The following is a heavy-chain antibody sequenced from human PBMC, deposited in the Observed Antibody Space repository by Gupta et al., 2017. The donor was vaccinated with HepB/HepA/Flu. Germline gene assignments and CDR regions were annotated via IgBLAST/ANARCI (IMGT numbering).Heavy chain of an antibody. J-gene: IGHJ4*02. V-gene: IGHV3-7*01. CDR1: EFTFRNYW. CDR3: MGGYKVDS. CDR2: INEDGSEK. D-gene: IGHD3-10*01. Sequence: VQLVESGGGLVQPGGSLRLSFVASEFTFRNYWMGWVRQAPGKGLEWLANINEDGSEKNYVASVRGRFTISRDNAKNSLYLQMNSLRVEDTAVYQCMGGYKVDSWGQGTVVTVAS.